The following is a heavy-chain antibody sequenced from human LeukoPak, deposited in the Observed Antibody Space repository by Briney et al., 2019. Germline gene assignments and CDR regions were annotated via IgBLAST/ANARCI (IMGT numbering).Heavy chain of an antibody. CDR1: GGSFSGYY. Sequence: KPSETLSLTCAVYGGSFSGYYWSWIRQPPGKGLEWIGEINHSGSTNYNPPLKSRVTISVDTSKNQFSLKLSSVTAADTAVYYCARTDYSVGYFDYWGQGTLVTVSS. D-gene: IGHD2-21*01. CDR3: ARTDYSVGYFDY. V-gene: IGHV4-34*01. J-gene: IGHJ4*02. CDR2: INHSGST.